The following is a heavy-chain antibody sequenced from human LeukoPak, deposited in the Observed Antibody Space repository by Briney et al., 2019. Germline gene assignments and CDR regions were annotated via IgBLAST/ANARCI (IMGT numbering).Heavy chain of an antibody. D-gene: IGHD3-22*01. CDR2: ISAYNGKT. V-gene: IGHV1-18*03. CDR1: GYTFSSYG. Sequence: ASVKVSCKASGYTFSSYGISWVRQAPGQGLEWMAWISAYNGKTNFARKFRGRVTMTTDTSTSTAYMELRSLRSDDMAIYYCARDRNPYYDGSGYGYCWGQGTLVTVSS. CDR3: ARDRNPYYDGSGYGYC. J-gene: IGHJ4*02.